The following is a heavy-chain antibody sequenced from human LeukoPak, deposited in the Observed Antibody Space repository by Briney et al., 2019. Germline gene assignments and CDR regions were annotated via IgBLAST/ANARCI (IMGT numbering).Heavy chain of an antibody. CDR2: IIPILGIA. CDR3: AIRGSGSYLYY. J-gene: IGHJ4*02. Sequence: SVKVSCKASGGTFSSYAISWVRQAPGQGLEWMGRIIPILGIANYAQKSQGRVTITADKSTSTAYMELSSLRSEDTAVYYCAIRGSGSYLYYWGQGTLVTVSS. V-gene: IGHV1-69*04. D-gene: IGHD3-10*01. CDR1: GGTFSSYA.